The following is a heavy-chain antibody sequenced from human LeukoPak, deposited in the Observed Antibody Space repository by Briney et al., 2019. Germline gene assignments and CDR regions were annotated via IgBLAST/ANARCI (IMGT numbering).Heavy chain of an antibody. V-gene: IGHV4-39*01. J-gene: IGHJ4*02. Sequence: SQTLSLTCTVTGVSISSGNYYWSWVRQPPGKGLEWIASIYFGALTFYNPSLTSRPTLYADTTRSHFSIRLPSVTAANPALYFCARQFVHPTAYFDSWGQGALVSVSS. D-gene: IGHD6-6*01. CDR3: ARQFVHPTAYFDS. CDR1: GVSISSGNYY. CDR2: IYFGALT.